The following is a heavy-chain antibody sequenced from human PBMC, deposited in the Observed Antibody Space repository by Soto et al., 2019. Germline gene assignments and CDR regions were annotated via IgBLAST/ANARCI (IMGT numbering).Heavy chain of an antibody. CDR3: ARQLEHLNCLDP. CDR2: IYTSGST. Sequence: QVQLQESGPGLVKPSETLSLTCTVSDGSISSYYWSWIRQPAGKGLEWIGRIYTSGSTNYNPSLKNRVNKSLDTSKNRFSLTLSALTAAHTAVEYCARQLEHLNCLDPWGKGTLVTVGS. V-gene: IGHV4-4*07. J-gene: IGHJ5*02. CDR1: DGSISSYY. D-gene: IGHD1-1*01.